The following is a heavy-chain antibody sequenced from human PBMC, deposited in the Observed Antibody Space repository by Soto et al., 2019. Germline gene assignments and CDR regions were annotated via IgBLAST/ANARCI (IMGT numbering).Heavy chain of an antibody. CDR2: IYSGGST. V-gene: IGHV3-53*01. Sequence: EVQLVEPGGGLIQPGGSLRLSCAASGFTVSSNYMSWVRQAPGKGLEWVSVIYSGGSTYYADSVKGRFTISRDNSKNTLYLQMNSLRAEDTAVYYCARERSYYYGMDVWGQGTTVTVSS. CDR3: ARERSYYYGMDV. J-gene: IGHJ6*02. CDR1: GFTVSSNY.